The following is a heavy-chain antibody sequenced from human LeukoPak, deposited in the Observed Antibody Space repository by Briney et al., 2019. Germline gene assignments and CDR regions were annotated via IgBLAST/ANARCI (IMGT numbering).Heavy chain of an antibody. J-gene: IGHJ4*02. CDR2: INHSGST. CDR1: GGSISSGGYY. D-gene: IGHD5-12*01. V-gene: IGHV4-39*07. CDR3: ARGDIVATMFDY. Sequence: PSETLSLTCTVSGGSISSGGYYWSWIRQHPGKGLEWIGEINHSGSTNYNPSLKSRVTISVDTSKNQFSLKLSSVTAADTAVYYCARGDIVATMFDYWGQGTLVTVSS.